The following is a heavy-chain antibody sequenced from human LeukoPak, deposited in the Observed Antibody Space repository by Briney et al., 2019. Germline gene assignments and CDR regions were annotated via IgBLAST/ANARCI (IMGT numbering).Heavy chain of an antibody. D-gene: IGHD1-26*01. CDR3: ARGSEWELLSCDY. CDR1: GFTFSSYS. Sequence: GGSLRLSCAASGFTFSSYSMNWVRQAPGKGLEWVSSISSSYIYYADSVKGRFTISRDNAKNSLYLQMNSLRAEDTAVYYCARGSEWELLSCDYWGQGTLVTVSS. J-gene: IGHJ4*02. CDR2: ISSSYI. V-gene: IGHV3-21*06.